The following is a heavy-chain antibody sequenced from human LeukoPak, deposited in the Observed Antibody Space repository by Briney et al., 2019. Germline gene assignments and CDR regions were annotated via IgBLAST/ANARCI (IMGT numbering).Heavy chain of an antibody. CDR2: IYYSGST. V-gene: IGHV4-30-4*01. J-gene: IGHJ5*02. CDR1: GGSISSGDYY. Sequence: SETLSLTCTVSGGSISSGDYYWSWIRQPPGKGLEWIGYIYYSGSTYYNPSLKSRVTISVDTSKNQFSLKLSSVTAADTAVYYCARNIVVVPAARVNWFDPWGQGTLVTVSS. CDR3: ARNIVVVPAARVNWFDP. D-gene: IGHD2-2*01.